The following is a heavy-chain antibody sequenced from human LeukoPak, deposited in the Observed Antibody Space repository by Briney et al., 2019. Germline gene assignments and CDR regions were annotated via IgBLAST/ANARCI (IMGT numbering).Heavy chain of an antibody. Sequence: PGGSLRLSCAASGFTFSSYWMSWVRQAPGKGLEWVANIKQDGSEKYYVDSVKGRFTISRDNAKNSLYLQMNSLRAEDTAVYYCARRARSYLLWHFDLWGRGTLVTVSS. CDR3: ARRARSYLLWHFDL. V-gene: IGHV3-7*03. CDR1: GFTFSSYW. D-gene: IGHD1-26*01. J-gene: IGHJ2*01. CDR2: IKQDGSEK.